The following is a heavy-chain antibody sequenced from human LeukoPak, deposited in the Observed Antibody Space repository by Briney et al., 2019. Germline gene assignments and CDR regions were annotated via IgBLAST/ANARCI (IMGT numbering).Heavy chain of an antibody. CDR1: GFTLSSYW. D-gene: IGHD2-15*01. V-gene: IGHV3-74*01. CDR3: ARDLSGYSDY. CDR2: ISDADGSIT. J-gene: IGHJ4*02. Sequence: GGSLRLSCATSGFTLSSYWLHWVRQAPGKGLVWVSRISDADGSITDYADSVRGRFTISRDTAKNTLYLEMNSLGAEDTAVYYCARDLSGYSDYWGQGTLVTVSS.